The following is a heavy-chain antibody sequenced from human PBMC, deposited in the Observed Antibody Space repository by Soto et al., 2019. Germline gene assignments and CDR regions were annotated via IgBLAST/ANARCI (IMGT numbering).Heavy chain of an antibody. J-gene: IGHJ4*02. D-gene: IGHD1-1*01. V-gene: IGHV3-74*01. CDR1: GFAFGSYR. Sequence: VQLVESGGGLVQPGGSLSLSCAASGFAFGSYRIHWVRKPPGKGLVWVSRISQDGAIATQADSVTGRFTISSDNAKNTLFLQMNSLRADETGVYYSLRNQRHWNEFADQWGQGTLVTVSS. CDR3: LRNQRHWNEFADQ. CDR2: ISQDGAIA.